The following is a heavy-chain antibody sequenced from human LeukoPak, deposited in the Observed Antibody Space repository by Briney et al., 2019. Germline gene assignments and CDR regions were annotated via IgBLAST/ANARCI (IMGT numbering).Heavy chain of an antibody. CDR3: ASTRDGYNKYYFDY. V-gene: IGHV3-30*17. D-gene: IGHD5-24*01. Sequence: GGSLRLSCAASGFTFSSYAMHWVGQAPGKGVGWVAVISYDGSNKYYADSVKGRFTISRDNSKNTLYLQMNSLTAEDTAVYYCASTRDGYNKYYFDYWGQGTLATVSS. CDR2: ISYDGSNK. J-gene: IGHJ4*02. CDR1: GFTFSSYA.